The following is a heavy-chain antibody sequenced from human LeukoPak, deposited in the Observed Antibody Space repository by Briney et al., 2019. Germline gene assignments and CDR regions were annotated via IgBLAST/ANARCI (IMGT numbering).Heavy chain of an antibody. V-gene: IGHV4-59*01. J-gene: IGHJ6*02. Sequence: PSETLSPTCTVSGGSISSYYWSWIRQPPGKGLEWIGYIYYSGSTNYNPSLKSRVTISVDTSKNQFSLKLSSVTAADTAVYYCARDQGRDSSGWAGYYYYYGMDVWGQGTTVTVSS. CDR2: IYYSGST. D-gene: IGHD6-19*01. CDR3: ARDQGRDSSGWAGYYYYYGMDV. CDR1: GGSISSYY.